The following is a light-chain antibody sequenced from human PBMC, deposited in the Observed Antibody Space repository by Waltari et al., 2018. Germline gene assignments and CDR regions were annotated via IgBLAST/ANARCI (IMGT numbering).Light chain of an antibody. CDR3: TSYTRKHTWV. CDR1: RSDLGGYDY. J-gene: IGLJ3*02. V-gene: IGLV2-14*03. Sequence: QSALTQPASVSGSPGQSITISCSGTRSDLGGYDYVSWYQQYPGIAPKLIIYDVTNRPSGVSNRFSGSKSGYTASLTISGLQAADEAHYYCTSYTRKHTWVFGGGTKVTV. CDR2: DVT.